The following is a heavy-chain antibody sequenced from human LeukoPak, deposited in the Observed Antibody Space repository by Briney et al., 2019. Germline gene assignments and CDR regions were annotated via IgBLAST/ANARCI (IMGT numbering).Heavy chain of an antibody. CDR1: GFTFSSYS. J-gene: IGHJ5*02. Sequence: GGSLRLSCAASGFTFSSYSMNWVRQAPGKGLERVSSISSSSSYIYYADSVKGRFTISRDNAKNSLYLQMYSLRAADTAVYYCARDRAYYDSSGYYPNWFDPWGQGTLVTVSS. D-gene: IGHD3-22*01. V-gene: IGHV3-21*01. CDR2: ISSSSSYI. CDR3: ARDRAYYDSSGYYPNWFDP.